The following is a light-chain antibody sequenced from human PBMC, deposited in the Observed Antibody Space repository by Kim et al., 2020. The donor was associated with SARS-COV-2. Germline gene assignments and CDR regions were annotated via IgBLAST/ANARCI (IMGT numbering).Light chain of an antibody. CDR3: SSYTSSSTWV. CDR2: EVS. CDR1: SSDVGGYNY. V-gene: IGLV2-14*01. J-gene: IGLJ3*02. Sequence: GQSITISCTGTSSDVGGYNYVSWYQQHPGKAPKLMSYEVSNRPSGVSNRFSGSKSGNTASLTISGLQAEDEADYYCSSYTSSSTWVFGGGTQLTVL.